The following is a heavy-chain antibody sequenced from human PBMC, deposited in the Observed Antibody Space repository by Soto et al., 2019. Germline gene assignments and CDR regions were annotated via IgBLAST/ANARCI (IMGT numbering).Heavy chain of an antibody. D-gene: IGHD4-17*01. CDR3: AKRLTTVTTVFDC. Sequence: PGGSLRLSCASSGFNFNTYWMHCFRQAPGKGLDWVAVIWYDGSNKYYADSVKGRFTISRDNSKNTLYLQMNSLRAEDTAVYYCAKRLTTVTTVFDCWGQGTLVTVSS. J-gene: IGHJ4*02. CDR2: IWYDGSNK. CDR1: GFNFNTYW. V-gene: IGHV3-33*08.